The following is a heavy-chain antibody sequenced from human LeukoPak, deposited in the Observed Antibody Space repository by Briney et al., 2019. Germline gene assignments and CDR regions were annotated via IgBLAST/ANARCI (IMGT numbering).Heavy chain of an antibody. CDR1: GFTFDDYA. CDR2: ISGDGGST. J-gene: IGHJ4*02. CDR3: AKDGSGSYYNVLFDY. V-gene: IGHV3-43*02. Sequence: TGGSLRLSCAASGFTFDDYAMHWVRQAPGKGLEWVSLISGDGGSTYYADSVKGRFTISRDNSKNSLYLRMNSLRTEDTALYYCAKDGSGSYYNVLFDYWGQGTLVTVSS. D-gene: IGHD3-10*01.